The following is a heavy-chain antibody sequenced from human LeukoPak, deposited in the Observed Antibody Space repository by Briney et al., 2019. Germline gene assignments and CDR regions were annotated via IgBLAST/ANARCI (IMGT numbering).Heavy chain of an antibody. CDR3: ATDRGGQWLDYYFDY. J-gene: IGHJ4*02. CDR2: IWYDGSNK. V-gene: IGHV3-33*01. D-gene: IGHD6-19*01. Sequence: GGSLRLSCAASGFTFSSYGMHWVRQAPGKGLEWVAVIWYDGSNKYYADSVKGRFTISRDNSKNTLYLQMNSLRAEDTAVYYCATDRGGQWLDYYFDYWGQGTLVTVSS. CDR1: GFTFSSYG.